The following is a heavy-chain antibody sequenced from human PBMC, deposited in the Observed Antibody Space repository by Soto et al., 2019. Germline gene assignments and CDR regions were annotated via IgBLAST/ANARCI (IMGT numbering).Heavy chain of an antibody. CDR1: GYTLTELS. CDR2: FDPEDGET. J-gene: IGHJ4*02. CDR3: ATTSYFWGVATTATYSD. D-gene: IGHD5-12*01. V-gene: IGHV1-24*01. Sequence: ASVKVSCKVSGYTLTELSMHWVRQAPGKGLEWMGGFDPEDGETIYAQKFQGRVTMTEDTSTDTAYMELSSLRSEDTAVYYCATTSYFWGVATTATYSDWGQGTLVTVSS.